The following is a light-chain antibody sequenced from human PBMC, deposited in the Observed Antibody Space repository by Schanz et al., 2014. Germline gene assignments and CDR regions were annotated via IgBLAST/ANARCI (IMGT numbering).Light chain of an antibody. J-gene: IGLJ2*01. V-gene: IGLV2-8*01. CDR3: TSYAGTNKFVL. CDR1: SSDVGGYNY. Sequence: QSVLTQPPSASGSPGQSVTISCTGTSSDVGGYNYVSWYQQHPGKAPKLMIFEVNKRPSGVPDRFSGSKSGNTASLTVSGLQTEDEAEYYCTSYAGTNKFVLFGGGTKLTVL. CDR2: EVN.